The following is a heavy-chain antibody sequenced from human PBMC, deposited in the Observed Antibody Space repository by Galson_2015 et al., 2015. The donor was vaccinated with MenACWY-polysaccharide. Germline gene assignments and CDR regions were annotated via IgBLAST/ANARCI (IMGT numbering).Heavy chain of an antibody. V-gene: IGHV3-33*01. CDR1: TVTFRGSG. J-gene: IGHJ3*01. CDR3: AREGRRIVLHAFDP. Sequence: SLRLSCAASTVTFRGSGMHWVRQAPGKGLEWVAVIQYDAVYKQYLDSVKGRFSVSRDNSKSTLYLEMNNLRAEDTALYYCAREGRRIVLHAFDPSGQATMV. CDR2: IQYDAVYK. D-gene: IGHD3-16*02.